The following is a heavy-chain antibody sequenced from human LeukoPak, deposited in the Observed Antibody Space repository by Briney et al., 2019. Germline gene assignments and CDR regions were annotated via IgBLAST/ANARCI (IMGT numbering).Heavy chain of an antibody. V-gene: IGHV3-11*04. D-gene: IGHD1-7*01. CDR1: GFTFSDNY. CDR2: ISGNGGVI. CDR3: ARDPGTVRI. J-gene: IGHJ4*02. Sequence: GGSLRLSCAASGFTFSDNYMTWVRQAPGQGLEWLSYISGNGGVIQYADSVKGRFTISRDNAKNLLYLQMDSLRVEDTAIYYCARDPGTVRIWGQGTLVTVSS.